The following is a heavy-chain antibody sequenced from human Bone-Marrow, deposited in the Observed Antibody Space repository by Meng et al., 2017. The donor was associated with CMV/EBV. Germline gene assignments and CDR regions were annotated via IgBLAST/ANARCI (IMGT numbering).Heavy chain of an antibody. J-gene: IGHJ6*02. CDR2: TRYDGSNK. CDR3: AKDKANYDFYYGMDF. D-gene: IGHD1-26*01. V-gene: IGHV3-30*02. CDR1: GFTFSSHG. Sequence: GESPKISCAASGFTFSSHGMHWVRQAAGKGLEWVAFTRYDGSNKYYADSVKGRFTISRDNSKNTLYLQMNSLRAEETAVDYCAKDKANYDFYYGMDFWGQGTLVTVSS.